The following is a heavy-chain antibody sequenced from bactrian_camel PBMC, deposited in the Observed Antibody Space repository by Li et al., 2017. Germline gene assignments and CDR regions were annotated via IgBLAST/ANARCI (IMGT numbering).Heavy chain of an antibody. CDR3: AADCDPRLWKPSQNKY. J-gene: IGHJ4*01. V-gene: IGHV3S1*01. D-gene: IGHD3*01. CDR1: GFAFSNYY. CDR2: IVNGGGTT. Sequence: HVQLVESGGGLVQPGGSLRLSCAASGFAFSNYYMYWVRQAPGKGLEWVSIIVNGGGTTLYADSVKGRFTISEDYAKKTLLLQMNSLKSEVTALYICAADCDPRLWKPSQNKYWGQGTQVTVS.